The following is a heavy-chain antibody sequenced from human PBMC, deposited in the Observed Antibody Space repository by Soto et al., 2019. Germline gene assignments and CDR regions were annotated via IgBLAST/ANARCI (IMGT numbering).Heavy chain of an antibody. V-gene: IGHV1-18*01. CDR1: GYTFTTYV. J-gene: IGHJ6*02. CDR3: AREGEMPYYYYGLDG. Sequence: QVQLVQSGAEVRKPGASVKVSCKASGYTFTTYVITWVRKAPGQGLEWMGWISGYDGHTKYAQKFQVRSNMTTDTSTSTVYMDLRSLSSDDTAVYYCAREGEMPYYYYGLDGWGQGAPVTVSS. D-gene: IGHD3-16*01. CDR2: ISGYDGHT.